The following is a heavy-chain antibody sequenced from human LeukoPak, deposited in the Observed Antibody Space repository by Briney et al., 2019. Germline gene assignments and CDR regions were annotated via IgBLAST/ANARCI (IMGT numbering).Heavy chain of an antibody. J-gene: IGHJ4*02. Sequence: GGSLRLSCAASGFIFSSHGMHWVRQAPGKGLEWVAVISYDGSSEYYADSVQGRFIISRDNSKYTLFLQMNSLRPEDTAVYYCARSTFGGIIVIGDYWGQGTLVTVSS. CDR2: ISYDGSSE. D-gene: IGHD3-16*02. V-gene: IGHV3-30*03. CDR1: GFIFSSHG. CDR3: ARSTFGGIIVIGDY.